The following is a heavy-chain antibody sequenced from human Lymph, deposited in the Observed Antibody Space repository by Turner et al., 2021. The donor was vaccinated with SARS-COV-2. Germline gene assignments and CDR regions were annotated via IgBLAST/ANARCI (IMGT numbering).Heavy chain of an antibody. CDR3: ARRSWQDY. J-gene: IGHJ4*02. V-gene: IGHV3-21*01. CDR2: ISSSSNYI. CDR1: GFTFSSYS. Sequence: VQLVESGGGLGKPGGAPGLSCAASGFTFSSYSMNWVRQVPGKGLEWVSSISSSSNYIYYADSVKGRFTISRDNAKNSLYLQMNSLRAEDTAVYYCARRSWQDYWGQGTLVTVSS. D-gene: IGHD6-13*01.